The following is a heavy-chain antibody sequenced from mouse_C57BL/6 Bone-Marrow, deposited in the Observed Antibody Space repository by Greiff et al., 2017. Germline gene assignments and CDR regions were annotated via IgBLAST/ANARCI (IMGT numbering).Heavy chain of an antibody. CDR3: ARSRLFLYYYAMDY. D-gene: IGHD3-2*02. Sequence: VQLQQSGAELVRPGSSVKMSCKTSGYTFTSYGRNWVKQRPEQGLEWIGYISIGNGYTEYNEKFKGKATLTSDTSSSTAYMQLSSLTSEDSAIYFCARSRLFLYYYAMDYWGQGTSVTVSS. CDR2: ISIGNGYT. CDR1: GYTFTSYG. J-gene: IGHJ4*01. V-gene: IGHV1-58*01.